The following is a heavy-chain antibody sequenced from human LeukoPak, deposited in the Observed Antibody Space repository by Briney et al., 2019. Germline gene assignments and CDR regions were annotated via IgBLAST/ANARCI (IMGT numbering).Heavy chain of an antibody. D-gene: IGHD3-22*01. CDR1: GYIFTGYY. V-gene: IGHV1-2*06. CDR2: INPNSGGT. Sequence: ASVKVSCKASGYIFTGYYMHWVRQAPGQGLEWMGRINPNSGGTNYAQKFQGRVTMTRDTSISTAYMELSRLRSDDTAVYYCARDDSRPYYYDSSGYVYWGQGTLVTVSS. J-gene: IGHJ4*02. CDR3: ARDDSRPYYYDSSGYVY.